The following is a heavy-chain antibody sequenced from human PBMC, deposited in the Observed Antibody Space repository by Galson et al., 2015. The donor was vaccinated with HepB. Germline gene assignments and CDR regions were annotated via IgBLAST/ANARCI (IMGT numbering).Heavy chain of an antibody. J-gene: IGHJ1*01. CDR3: TTGSGWTSEYFQH. CDR2: ISYDGSNK. CDR1: GFTFSSYA. D-gene: IGHD6-19*01. V-gene: IGHV3-30-3*01. Sequence: SLRLSCAASGFTFSSYAMHWVRQAPGKGLEWVAVISYDGSNKYYADSVKGRFTISRDNSKNTLYLQMNSLRAEDTAVYYCTTGSGWTSEYFQHWGQGTLVTVSS.